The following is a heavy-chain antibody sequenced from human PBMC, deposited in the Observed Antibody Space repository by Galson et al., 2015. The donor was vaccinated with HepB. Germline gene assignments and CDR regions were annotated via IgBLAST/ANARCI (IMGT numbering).Heavy chain of an antibody. CDR1: GFTFSGSA. D-gene: IGHD4-23*01. CDR3: MTTVVMERLDAFDI. J-gene: IGHJ3*02. Sequence: SLRLSCAASGFTFSGSAMHWVRQASGKGLEWVGRIRSKANSYATAYAASVKGRFTIPRDDSKNTAYLQMNSLKTEDTAVYYCMTTVVMERLDAFDIWGQGTMVTVSS. CDR2: IRSKANSYAT. V-gene: IGHV3-73*01.